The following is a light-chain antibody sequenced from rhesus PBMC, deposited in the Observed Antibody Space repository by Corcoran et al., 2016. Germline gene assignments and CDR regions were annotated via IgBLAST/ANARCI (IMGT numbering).Light chain of an antibody. V-gene: IGKV1-19*01. CDR2: YAS. J-gene: IGKJ1*01. Sequence: DIQMTQSPSSLSASVGDKVTITCHASQGISSWLAWYQQKPGKAPKPLTYYASSLQSGVPSRFSRSVSVTDDTLTISSLQPEDFATDYCQQYDDLPWTFGQGTKVEIK. CDR3: QQYDDLPWT. CDR1: QGISSW.